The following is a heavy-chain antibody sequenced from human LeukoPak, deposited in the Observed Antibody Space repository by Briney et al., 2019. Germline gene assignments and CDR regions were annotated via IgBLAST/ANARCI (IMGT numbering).Heavy chain of an antibody. D-gene: IGHD1-26*01. CDR2: ISSSGSTI. Sequence: GGSLRLSCAASGFTFSSYEMNWVRQAPGKGLEWVSYISSSGSTIYYADSVKGRFTISRDNAKNSLYLQMNSLRAEDTAVYYCARDRGRPSGSILEPYYFDYWGQGTLVTVSS. CDR1: GFTFSSYE. CDR3: ARDRGRPSGSILEPYYFDY. V-gene: IGHV3-48*03. J-gene: IGHJ4*02.